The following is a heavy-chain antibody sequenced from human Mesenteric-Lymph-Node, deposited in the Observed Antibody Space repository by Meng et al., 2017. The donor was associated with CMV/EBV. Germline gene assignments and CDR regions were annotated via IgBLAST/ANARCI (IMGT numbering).Heavy chain of an antibody. CDR2: IIPMVGIA. J-gene: IGHJ6*02. V-gene: IGHV1-69*04. CDR1: GGTFSSFT. D-gene: IGHD2-2*02. Sequence: GGSLRLSCKASGGTFSSFTISWVRQAPGQGFEWIGRIIPMVGIANYAQKFQGRVTITADKSTSTAYMELSSLRSEDTAVYYCAREPPRDCSSTSCYTTDYNGLDVWGQGTTVTVSS. CDR3: AREPPRDCSSTSCYTTDYNGLDV.